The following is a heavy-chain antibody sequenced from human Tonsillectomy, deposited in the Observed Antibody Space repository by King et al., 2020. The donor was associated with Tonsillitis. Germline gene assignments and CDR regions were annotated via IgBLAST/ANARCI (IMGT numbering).Heavy chain of an antibody. D-gene: IGHD5-12*01. CDR3: AKEPGDRCGYSGCPFDY. CDR1: GFTFSSYG. V-gene: IGHV3-23*04. CDR2: ISGSGGST. J-gene: IGHJ4*02. Sequence: VQLVESGGGLVQPGGSLRLSCAASGFTFSSYGMSWVRQAPGKGLEWVSAISGSGGSTDYADSVKGRFTISRDNSKNTLYLQMNSLRAEDTAVYYCAKEPGDRCGYSGCPFDYWGQGTLVTVYS.